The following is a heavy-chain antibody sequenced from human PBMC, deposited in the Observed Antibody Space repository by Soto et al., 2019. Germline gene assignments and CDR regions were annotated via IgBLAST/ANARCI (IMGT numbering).Heavy chain of an antibody. CDR2: ISSNGGST. CDR1: GFTFSSYA. D-gene: IGHD3-22*01. Sequence: GESLKISCSASGFTFSSYAMHWVRQAPGKGLEYVSAISSNGGSTYYADSVKGRFTISRDNSKNTLYLQMSSLRAEDTAVYYCVKDLPPYYYDSSGYDYWGQGTLVTVSS. V-gene: IGHV3-64D*08. CDR3: VKDLPPYYYDSSGYDY. J-gene: IGHJ4*02.